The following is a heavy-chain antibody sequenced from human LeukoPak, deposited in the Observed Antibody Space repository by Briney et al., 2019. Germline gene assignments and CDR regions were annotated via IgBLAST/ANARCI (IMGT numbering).Heavy chain of an antibody. CDR3: ATLDYGAFDI. J-gene: IGHJ3*02. CDR1: GFTFSSYA. D-gene: IGHD4-17*01. CDR2: ISGSGGST. Sequence: GGSLRLSCAASGFTFSSYAMSWVRQAPGKGLEWVSGISGSGGSTHYSDSVKGRFTISRDNSRNTLFLQMNSLRAEDTAVYYCATLDYGAFDIWGQGTMVTVSS. V-gene: IGHV3-23*01.